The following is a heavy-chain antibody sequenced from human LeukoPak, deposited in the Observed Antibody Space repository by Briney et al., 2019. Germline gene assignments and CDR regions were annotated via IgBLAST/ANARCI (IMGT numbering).Heavy chain of an antibody. V-gene: IGHV3-30*18. CDR1: GFTFSSYA. CDR3: AKSSSYYDSRGYYSPDYFDY. Sequence: GGSLRLSCAASGFTFSSYAMHWVRQAPGKGLEWVAVISCDGSNKYYTYSVKGRFTISRDNSKNTLYLQVNSLRAEDTAVYYCAKSSSYYDSRGYYSPDYFDYWGQGTLVTVSS. J-gene: IGHJ4*02. CDR2: ISCDGSNK. D-gene: IGHD3-22*01.